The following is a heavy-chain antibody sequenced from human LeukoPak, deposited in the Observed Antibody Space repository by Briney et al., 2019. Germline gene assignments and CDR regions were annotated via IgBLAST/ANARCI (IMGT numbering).Heavy chain of an antibody. J-gene: IGHJ6*03. CDR2: ISSRGSTI. Sequence: GGSLRLSCAASGFTFSSYEMNWVRQAPGEGLEWVSYISSRGSTIYYADSVKGRFTISRANAKNSLYLQMNSLRAEDTAVYYCARRVAAAGATYYYYLDVWGKASTVTVSS. V-gene: IGHV3-48*03. CDR3: ARRVAAAGATYYYYLDV. CDR1: GFTFSSYE. D-gene: IGHD6-13*01.